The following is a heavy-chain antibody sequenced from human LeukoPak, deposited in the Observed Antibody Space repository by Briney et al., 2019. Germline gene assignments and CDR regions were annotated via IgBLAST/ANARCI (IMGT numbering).Heavy chain of an antibody. CDR1: GYTFTNYD. CDR3: ARGQIHGWDYFGF. D-gene: IGHD6-19*01. Sequence: ASVKVSCKTSGYTFTNYDINWVRQATGQGLEWMGWMNPNSGNTGYAQKFQGRVTMTRNTSISTAYMELSSLRSEDTAVYYCARGQIHGWDYFGFWGQGTLVTVSS. CDR2: MNPNSGNT. J-gene: IGHJ4*02. V-gene: IGHV1-8*01.